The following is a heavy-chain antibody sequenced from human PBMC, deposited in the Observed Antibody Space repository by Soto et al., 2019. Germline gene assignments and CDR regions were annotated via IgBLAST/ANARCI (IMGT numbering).Heavy chain of an antibody. V-gene: IGHV3-23*01. Sequence: EVPLLESGGGLVQPGESLRLSCAASGFTFNSYAMSWVRQAPGKGLEWVSTISSSGGSTFYADSVKGRLTISRDNSKNTLYLQMNSLRAEDTAVYYCAKDDPYGGWYFDLWGRGGLVTVSS. CDR1: GFTFNSYA. CDR2: ISSSGGST. J-gene: IGHJ2*01. D-gene: IGHD4-17*01. CDR3: AKDDPYGGWYFDL.